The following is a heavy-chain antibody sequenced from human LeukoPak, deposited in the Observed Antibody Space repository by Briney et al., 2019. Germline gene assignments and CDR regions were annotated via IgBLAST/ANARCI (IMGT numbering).Heavy chain of an antibody. Sequence: SETLSLTCTVSGGSISSSSYYWGWIRQPPGKGLEWIGSIYYSGSTYYNPSLKSRVTISVDTSKNQFSLKLSSVTAADTAVYYCARQKGEYYDFWSGYPYNWFDPWGQGTLVTVSS. CDR2: IYYSGST. D-gene: IGHD3-3*01. CDR3: ARQKGEYYDFWSGYPYNWFDP. J-gene: IGHJ5*02. CDR1: GGSISSSSYY. V-gene: IGHV4-39*01.